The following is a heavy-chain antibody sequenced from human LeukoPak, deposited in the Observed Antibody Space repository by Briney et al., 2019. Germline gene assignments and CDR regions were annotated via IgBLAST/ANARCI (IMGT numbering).Heavy chain of an antibody. CDR1: GGSFSGYY. CDR3: ARSIVVVVPAATYYYYYYMDV. Sequence: SETLSLTCAVYGGSFSGYYWSWIRQPPGKGLEWIGEINHSGSTNYNPSPKSRVTISVDTSKNQFSLKLSSVTAADTAVYYCARSIVVVVPAATYYYYYYMDVWGKGTTVTVSS. D-gene: IGHD2-2*01. CDR2: INHSGST. V-gene: IGHV4-34*01. J-gene: IGHJ6*03.